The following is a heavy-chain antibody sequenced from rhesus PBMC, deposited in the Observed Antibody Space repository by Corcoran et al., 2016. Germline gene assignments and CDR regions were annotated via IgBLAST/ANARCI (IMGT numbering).Heavy chain of an antibody. V-gene: IGHV4-127*01. D-gene: IGHD2-15*01. CDR3: AIVRSSTYCSDY. Sequence: QVQLQESGAGLVKPSETLSLTCAVSGYSISSGYGWSCIRPPLGKGLEWFGYISDSGSSDYTPSFKSRVTISIDTSTNQFSLKLSSVTAADTAVYYCAIVRSSTYCSDYWGQGVLVTVSS. CDR1: GYSISSGYG. J-gene: IGHJ4*01. CDR2: ISDSGSS.